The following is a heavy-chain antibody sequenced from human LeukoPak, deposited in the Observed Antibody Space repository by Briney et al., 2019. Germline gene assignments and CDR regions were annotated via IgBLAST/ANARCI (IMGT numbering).Heavy chain of an antibody. J-gene: IGHJ5*02. D-gene: IGHD6-13*01. CDR3: AREASTSWPNWFDP. CDR1: GYTFTTYG. V-gene: IGHV1-18*01. CDR2: ISAYNGNT. Sequence: ASVKVSCKASGYTFTTYGISWVRQAPGQGLEWMGWISAYNGNTKYAQNLWDRVTMTTDTSTGTAYTELRGLRSDDTAMYYCAREASTSWPNWFDPWGQGTLVTVSS.